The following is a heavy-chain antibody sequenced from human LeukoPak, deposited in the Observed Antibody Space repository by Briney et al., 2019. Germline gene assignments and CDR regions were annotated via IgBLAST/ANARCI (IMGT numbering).Heavy chain of an antibody. V-gene: IGHV4-31*03. Sequence: PSETLSLTCTVSGGSISSGGYYWSWIRQHPGKGLEWIGYIYYSGSTYYNPSLKSRVTISVDTSKNQFSLKLSSVTAADTAVYYCASGRYSYGYTDYWGQGTLVTVSS. D-gene: IGHD5-18*01. J-gene: IGHJ4*02. CDR1: GGSISSGGYY. CDR3: ASGRYSYGYTDY. CDR2: IYYSGST.